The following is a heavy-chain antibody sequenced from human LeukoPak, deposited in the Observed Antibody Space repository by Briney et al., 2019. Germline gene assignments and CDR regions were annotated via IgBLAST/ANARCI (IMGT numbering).Heavy chain of an antibody. J-gene: IGHJ4*02. CDR3: ARARVLSPVTTWFVDY. Sequence: SETLSLTCTVSGGSISSYYWSWIRQPPGKGLEWIGYIYYSGSTNYNPSLKSRVTISVDTSKNQFSLKLSSVTAADTAVYYCARARVLSPVTTWFVDYWGQGTLVTVSS. CDR2: IYYSGST. CDR1: GGSISSYY. V-gene: IGHV4-59*01. D-gene: IGHD4-17*01.